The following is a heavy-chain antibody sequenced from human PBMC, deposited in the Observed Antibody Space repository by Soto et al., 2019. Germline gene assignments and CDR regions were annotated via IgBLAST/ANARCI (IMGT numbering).Heavy chain of an antibody. D-gene: IGHD3-10*01. V-gene: IGHV3-15*01. CDR3: TTGRRYFYGSGSYYHFDY. Sequence: GGSLRLSCAASGFTFSNAWMSWVRQAPGKGLEWVDRIKSKTDGGTTDYAAPVEGRFTISRDDSKNTLYLQMNSLKTEDTAVYYCTTGRRYFYGSGSYYHFDYWGQGTLVTVSS. CDR1: GFTFSNAW. J-gene: IGHJ4*02. CDR2: IKSKTDGGTT.